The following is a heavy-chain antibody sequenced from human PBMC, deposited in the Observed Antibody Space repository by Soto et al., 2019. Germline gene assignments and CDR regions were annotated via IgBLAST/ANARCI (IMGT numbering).Heavy chain of an antibody. CDR3: ARGSPGPVDH. J-gene: IGHJ4*02. Sequence: QVQLVQSGAEVRKPGASVKVSCKASGYTFTNFHFNWVRQATGQGLEWIGWMNPYSGDTGYAQNFQGRVTMTRDTSINTAYMVMTRLTSDDTAVYYCARGSPGPVDHWGQGTPVSVSS. CDR2: MNPYSGDT. CDR1: GYTFTNFH. V-gene: IGHV1-8*02. D-gene: IGHD3-10*01.